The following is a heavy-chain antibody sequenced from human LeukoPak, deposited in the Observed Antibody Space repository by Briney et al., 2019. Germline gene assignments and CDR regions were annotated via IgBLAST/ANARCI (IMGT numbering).Heavy chain of an antibody. CDR3: ARSPVGVRKKHDF. Sequence: AGVTVSCKASGYTFISYDFNWVRPATGQGVAWMGWMNPTSGHTGYAQNFQGRVTMTRDTSISTAYMELNSLTSEDTAVYYCARSPVGVRKKHDFWGQGTLVIVSS. CDR1: GYTFISYD. D-gene: IGHD3-10*01. J-gene: IGHJ4*02. CDR2: MNPTSGHT. V-gene: IGHV1-8*01.